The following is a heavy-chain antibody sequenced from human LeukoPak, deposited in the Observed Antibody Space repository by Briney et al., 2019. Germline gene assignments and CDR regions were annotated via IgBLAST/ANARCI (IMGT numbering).Heavy chain of an antibody. D-gene: IGHD3-16*02. CDR3: ARPLMITFGGVIVIRANDAFDI. V-gene: IGHV1-3*01. CDR1: GYTFTSYA. CDR2: INAGNGNT. Sequence: ASVKVSCKASGYTFTSYAMHWVRQAPGQRLEWMGWINAGNGNTKYSQKFQGRVTITRDTSASTAYMELSSLRSEDTAVYYCARPLMITFGGVIVIRANDAFDIWGQGTMVTVSS. J-gene: IGHJ3*02.